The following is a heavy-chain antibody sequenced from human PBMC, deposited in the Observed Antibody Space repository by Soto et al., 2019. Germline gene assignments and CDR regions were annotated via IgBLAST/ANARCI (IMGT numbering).Heavy chain of an antibody. V-gene: IGHV4-59*01. CDR3: ARVGVELEFDY. D-gene: IGHD1-1*01. J-gene: IGHJ4*02. CDR1: GGSISSYY. CDR2: IYYSGST. Sequence: SETLSLTCTVSGGSISSYYWSWIRQPPGKGLEWIGYIYYSGSTDYNPSLKSRVTISVDTSKNQFSLKLSSVTAADTAVYYCARVGVELEFDYWGQGTLVTVSS.